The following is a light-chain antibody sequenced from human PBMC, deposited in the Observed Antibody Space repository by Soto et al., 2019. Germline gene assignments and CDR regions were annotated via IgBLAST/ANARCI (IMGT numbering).Light chain of an antibody. CDR3: QQYRT. Sequence: EIVMTQSPATLSVSPGERVTLSCRASQSVSSNLAWYQQKPGQAPRLLIYGVSTRATGIPARFSGSGSGTEFTLTISSLQSEDLAVYYCQQYRTFGQGTKVEIK. CDR2: GVS. J-gene: IGKJ1*01. V-gene: IGKV3-15*01. CDR1: QSVSSN.